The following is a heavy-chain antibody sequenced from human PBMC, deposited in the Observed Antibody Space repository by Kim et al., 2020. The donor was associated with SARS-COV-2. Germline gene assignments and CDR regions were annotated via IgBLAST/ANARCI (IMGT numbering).Heavy chain of an antibody. CDR3: AKDIRLLCVGESGAFDI. Sequence: VKGRVTISRDNAKNDLYLKMNSIRAEDTAVYYCAKDIRLLCVGESGAFDIWGQGTMVTVSS. V-gene: IGHV3-9*01. D-gene: IGHD3-10*01. J-gene: IGHJ3*02.